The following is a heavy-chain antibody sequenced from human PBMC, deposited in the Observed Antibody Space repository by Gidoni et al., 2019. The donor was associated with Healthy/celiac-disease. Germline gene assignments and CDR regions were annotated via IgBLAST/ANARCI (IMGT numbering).Heavy chain of an antibody. Sequence: EVQLVESGGGLVQPGGSLRLSCAASGFTVSSNYMSWVRQAPGKGREWVSVIYSGGSTYYADSVKGRFTISRDNSKNTLYLQMNSLRAEDTAVYYCARVRGIAVAGTPWPNMDVWGKGTTVTVSS. J-gene: IGHJ6*03. CDR1: GFTVSSNY. CDR3: ARVRGIAVAGTPWPNMDV. D-gene: IGHD6-19*01. V-gene: IGHV3-66*02. CDR2: IYSGGST.